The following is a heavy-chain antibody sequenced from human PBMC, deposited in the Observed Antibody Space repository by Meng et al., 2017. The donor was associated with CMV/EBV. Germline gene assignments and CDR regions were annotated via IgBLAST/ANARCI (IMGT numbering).Heavy chain of an antibody. V-gene: IGHV4-34*01. CDR1: GGAFSGYS. D-gene: IGHD3-22*01. J-gene: IGHJ4*02. CDR2: INHSGRT. CDR3: ARVWDSGWDY. Sequence: QGQLQQWGEGVFKPSVTPPVPSADYGGAFSGYSWSWISPPPGKGLEWIGEINHSGRTNYNPSLKSRVTLSVETSKNQFSLKLSSVTAADTAVYYCARVWDSGWDYWGQGTLVTVSS.